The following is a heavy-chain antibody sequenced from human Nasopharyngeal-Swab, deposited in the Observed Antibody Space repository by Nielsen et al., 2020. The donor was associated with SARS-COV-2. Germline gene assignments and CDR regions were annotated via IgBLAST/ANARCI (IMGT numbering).Heavy chain of an antibody. CDR1: GFTVSSSY. Sequence: GESLKISCAASGFTVSSSYMSWVRQAPGKGLEWISLMFSGGSAYCAGSVEGRFTVSRDEYRNTLYLQMDNLRAEDTAVYYCTRRNDCWGQGTLVTVSS. CDR3: TRRNDC. CDR2: MFSGGSA. J-gene: IGHJ4*02. V-gene: IGHV3-53*01.